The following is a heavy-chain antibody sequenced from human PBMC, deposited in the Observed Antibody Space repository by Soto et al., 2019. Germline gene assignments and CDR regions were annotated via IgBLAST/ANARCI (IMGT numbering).Heavy chain of an antibody. J-gene: IGHJ6*02. D-gene: IGHD2-2*01. V-gene: IGHV1-69*12. CDR2: IIPIFGTA. CDR3: ARHVPAAGYYNGMDV. CDR1: GGTFGSYA. Sequence: QVQLVQSGAEVKKPGSSVKVSCKASGGTFGSYAISWVRQAPGQGLEWMGGIIPIFGTANYPQKFQGRATITADESTSTAYMELSSLRSEDTAVYYCARHVPAAGYYNGMDVWGQGTTVTVSS.